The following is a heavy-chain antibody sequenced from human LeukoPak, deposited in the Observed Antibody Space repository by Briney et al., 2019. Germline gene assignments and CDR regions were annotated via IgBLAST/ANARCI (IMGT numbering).Heavy chain of an antibody. J-gene: IGHJ4*02. CDR1: GGSISSYY. V-gene: IGHV4-59*01. CDR3: ARDRVVVARYVDY. CDR2: IYYSGST. D-gene: IGHD3-22*01. Sequence: PSETLSLTCTVSGGSISSYYWSWIRQPPGKGLEWIGYIYYSGSTNYNPSLKSRVTISVDTSKNQFSLKVSSVTAADTAVYYCARDRVVVARYVDYWGQGTLVTVSS.